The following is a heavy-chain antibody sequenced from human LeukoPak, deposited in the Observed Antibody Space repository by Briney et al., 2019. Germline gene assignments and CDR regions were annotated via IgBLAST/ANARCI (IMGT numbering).Heavy chain of an antibody. Sequence: ASVKVSCKTSGYTFTSYDINWVRQATGQGLEWMGWMNPNSGNTGYAQKFQGRVTMTRNTSISTAYMELSSLRSEDTAVYYCARGIIVVVPAAINGLNYYCMDVWGKGTTVTVSS. J-gene: IGHJ6*03. V-gene: IGHV1-8*01. CDR1: GYTFTSYD. CDR2: MNPNSGNT. CDR3: ARGIIVVVPAAINGLNYYCMDV. D-gene: IGHD2-2*01.